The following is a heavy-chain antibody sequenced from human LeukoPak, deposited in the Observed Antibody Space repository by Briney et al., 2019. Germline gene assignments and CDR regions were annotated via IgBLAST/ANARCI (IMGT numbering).Heavy chain of an antibody. V-gene: IGHV4-34*01. CDR2: INHSGST. D-gene: IGHD3-22*01. J-gene: IGHJ4*02. CDR3: ARGRPLVIDY. CDR1: GGSFSGYH. Sequence: MSSETLSLTCAVYGGSFSGYHWSWIRQPPGKGLEWIGEINHSGSTNYNPSLKSRVTISVDTSKSQFSLKLSSVTAADTAVYYCARGRPLVIDYWGQGTLVTVSS.